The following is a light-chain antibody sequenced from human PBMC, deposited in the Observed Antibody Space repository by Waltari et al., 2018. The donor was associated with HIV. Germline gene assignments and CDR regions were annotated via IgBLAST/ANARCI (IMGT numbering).Light chain of an antibody. V-gene: IGKV3-20*01. Sequence: EIVLTQSPGTLSLSPGERATLSCRASQSVSSSYLAWYQQKPGQAPRLLIYGASSRATGIPDRFSGSGSGTDFTLTISRLEPEDFATYYCQQYNRFSHFGGGTKVEIK. CDR2: GAS. J-gene: IGKJ4*01. CDR3: QQYNRFSH. CDR1: QSVSSSY.